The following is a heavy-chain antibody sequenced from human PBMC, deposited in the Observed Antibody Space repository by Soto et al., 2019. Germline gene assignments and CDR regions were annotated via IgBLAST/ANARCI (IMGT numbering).Heavy chain of an antibody. V-gene: IGHV1-69*13. J-gene: IGHJ6*02. CDR3: ARDRGSAAAGFAYYGMDV. CDR2: IIPIFGTA. CDR1: GGTFSSYA. D-gene: IGHD6-13*01. Sequence: SVKVSCKASGGTFSSYAISWVRQAPGQGLEWMGGIIPIFGTANYAQKFQGRVTITADESTSTAYMELSSLRSEDTAVYYCARDRGSAAAGFAYYGMDVWGQGTTVTVSS.